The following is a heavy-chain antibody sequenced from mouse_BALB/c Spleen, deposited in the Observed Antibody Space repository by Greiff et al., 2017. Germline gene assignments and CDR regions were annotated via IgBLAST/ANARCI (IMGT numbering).Heavy chain of an antibody. D-gene: IGHD2-3*01. CDR3: ARLYDGYYVDWYFDV. CDR2: ISYDGSN. J-gene: IGHJ1*01. V-gene: IGHV3-6*02. Sequence: EVQRVESGPGLVKPSQSLSLTCSVTGYSITSGYYWNWIRQFPGNKLEWMGYISYDGSNNYNPSLKNRISITRDTSKNQFFLKLNSVTTEDTATYYCARLYDGYYVDWYFDVWGAGTTVTVSS. CDR1: GYSITSGYY.